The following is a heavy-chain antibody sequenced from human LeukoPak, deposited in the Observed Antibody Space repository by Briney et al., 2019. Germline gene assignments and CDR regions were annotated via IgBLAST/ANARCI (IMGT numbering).Heavy chain of an antibody. D-gene: IGHD3-22*01. CDR3: ARDYYYSVDY. J-gene: IGHJ4*02. V-gene: IGHV3-30*02. Sequence: PGGSLRLSCAESGFTFSSYGMHWVRQAPGKGLEWVAFIRYDGSNKYYADSVKGRFTISRDNAKSTVYLQMNSLRAEDTAVYYCARDYYYSVDYWGQGTLVTVSS. CDR1: GFTFSSYG. CDR2: IRYDGSNK.